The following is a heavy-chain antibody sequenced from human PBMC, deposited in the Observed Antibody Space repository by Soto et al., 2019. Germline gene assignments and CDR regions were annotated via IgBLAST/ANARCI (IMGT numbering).Heavy chain of an antibody. J-gene: IGHJ4*02. Sequence: ASVNVSCKAAGYGFSIYYMHWGRQATGQGLEWMGWMNPNSGNTGYAQKFQGRVTMTRNTSISTAYMELSSLRSEDTAVYYCARGYYDFWSGYEGIDYWGQGTLVTVSS. CDR1: GYGFSIYY. CDR2: MNPNSGNT. D-gene: IGHD3-3*01. V-gene: IGHV1-8*02. CDR3: ARGYYDFWSGYEGIDY.